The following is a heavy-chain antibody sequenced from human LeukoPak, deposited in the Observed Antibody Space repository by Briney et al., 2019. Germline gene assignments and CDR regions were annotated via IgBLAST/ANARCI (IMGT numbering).Heavy chain of an antibody. V-gene: IGHV4-4*08. D-gene: IGHD2-2*01. J-gene: IGHJ5*02. Sequence: SETLSLTCTVSGASISSYYWSWIRQPPGKGLEWIGYIYTSGNTNYNPSLKSRATISADTSNNQFSLKLTSVTAADTALYYCAALVDWFDPWGQGTLVTVSS. CDR2: IYTSGNT. CDR1: GASISSYY. CDR3: AALVDWFDP.